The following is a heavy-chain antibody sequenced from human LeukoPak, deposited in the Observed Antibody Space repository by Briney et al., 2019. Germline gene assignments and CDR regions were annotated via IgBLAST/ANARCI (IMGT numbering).Heavy chain of an antibody. J-gene: IGHJ4*02. D-gene: IGHD3-3*01. V-gene: IGHV3-7*01. CDR1: GFTFSSYW. Sequence: GGSLRLSCAASGFTFSSYWMSWVRQAPGKGLEWVANIKHDGSEKYYVDSVKGRFTISRDNAKNSLYLQMNSLRAEDTAVYYCAREYYDFWSGYCFDYWGQGTLVTVSS. CDR3: AREYYDFWSGYCFDY. CDR2: IKHDGSEK.